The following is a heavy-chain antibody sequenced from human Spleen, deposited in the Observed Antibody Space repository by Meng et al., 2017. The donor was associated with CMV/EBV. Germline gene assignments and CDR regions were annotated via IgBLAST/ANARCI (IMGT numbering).Heavy chain of an antibody. D-gene: IGHD6-13*01. V-gene: IGHV3-23*01. CDR2: ISGSGGST. CDR1: GFTFSSHW. CDR3: ATTPGGYGY. J-gene: IGHJ4*02. Sequence: GESLKISCAASGFTFSSHWMSWVRQAPGKGLEWVSAISGSGGSTYYADSVKGRFTISRDNSKNTLYLQMNSLRAEDTAVYYCATTPGGYGYWGQGTLVTVSS.